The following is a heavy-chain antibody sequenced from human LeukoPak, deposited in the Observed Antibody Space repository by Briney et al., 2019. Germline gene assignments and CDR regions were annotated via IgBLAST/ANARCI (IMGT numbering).Heavy chain of an antibody. CDR2: ISGSGGST. J-gene: IGHJ5*02. D-gene: IGHD2-15*01. Sequence: GGSLRLSCAASGFTFSSYAMSWVRQAPGKGLEWVSAISGSGGSTYYADSVKGRFTISRDNSKNTLYLQMNSLRAEDTAVYYCAKALCRGGSCYGVGWFDPWGQGTLVTVSS. CDR1: GFTFSSYA. V-gene: IGHV3-23*01. CDR3: AKALCRGGSCYGVGWFDP.